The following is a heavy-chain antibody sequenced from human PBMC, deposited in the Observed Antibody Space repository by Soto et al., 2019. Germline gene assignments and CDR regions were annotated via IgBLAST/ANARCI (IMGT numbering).Heavy chain of an antibody. CDR2: ISWDGGST. D-gene: IGHD6-13*01. CDR1: GFTFDDYT. J-gene: IGHJ4*02. V-gene: IGHV3-43*01. CDR3: EKSRGTIEEGSYSSTIDY. Sequence: EVQLVESGGVVVQPGGSLRLSCAASGFTFDDYTMHWVRQAPGKGLEWVSLISWDGGSTYYADSVKGRFTISRDNSKNSLYLHMNSLTTKDTALYYCEKSRGTIEEGSYSSTIDYWGQGTLVTDSS.